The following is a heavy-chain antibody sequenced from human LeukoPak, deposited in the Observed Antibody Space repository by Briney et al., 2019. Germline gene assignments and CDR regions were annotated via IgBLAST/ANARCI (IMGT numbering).Heavy chain of an antibody. D-gene: IGHD6-19*01. CDR2: ISGDGGST. J-gene: IGHJ6*02. Sequence: GGFLRLSCAASGFTFDDYAMHRVRQAPGKGLEWVSLISGDGGSTYYADSVKGRFTISRDNSKNSLYLQMNSLRTEDTALYYCAKDRHLYSSGWYGTPYYYGMDVWGQGTTVTVSS. CDR1: GFTFDDYA. V-gene: IGHV3-43*02. CDR3: AKDRHLYSSGWYGTPYYYGMDV.